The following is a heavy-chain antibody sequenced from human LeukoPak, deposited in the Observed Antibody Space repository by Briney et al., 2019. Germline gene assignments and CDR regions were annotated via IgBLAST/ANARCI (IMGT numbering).Heavy chain of an antibody. CDR3: ALATIPYYLLL. J-gene: IGHJ4*02. CDR2: IYPGDSDT. Sequence: GESLKISLKGSGYSLTSYWSGWVRQMPGKGLEWMGIIYPGDSDTRYSPSFQGQVTISADKSISTTYLQWSSLKASDTAMYYCALATIPYYLLLWAQGTLVTVSS. V-gene: IGHV5-51*01. CDR1: GYSLTSYW. D-gene: IGHD5-12*01.